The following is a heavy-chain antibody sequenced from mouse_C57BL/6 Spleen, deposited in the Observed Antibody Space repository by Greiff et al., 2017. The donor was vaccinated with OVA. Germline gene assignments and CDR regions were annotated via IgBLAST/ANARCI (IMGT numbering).Heavy chain of an antibody. CDR1: GFSLTSYG. D-gene: IGHD1-2*01. Sequence: VHLVESGPGLVQPSQSLSITCTVSGFSLTSYGVHWVRQSPGKGLEWLGVIWRGGSTDYNAAFMSRLSITKDNSKSQVFFKMNSLQADDTAIYYCAKLLRQEGYYAMDYWGQGTSVTVSS. CDR2: IWRGGST. CDR3: AKLLRQEGYYAMDY. V-gene: IGHV2-5*01. J-gene: IGHJ4*01.